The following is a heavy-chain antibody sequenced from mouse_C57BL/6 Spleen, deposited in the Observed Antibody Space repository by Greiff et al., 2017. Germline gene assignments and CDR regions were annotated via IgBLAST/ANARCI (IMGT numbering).Heavy chain of an antibody. CDR2: IHPNSGST. CDR3: AKDGYNYAMDY. V-gene: IGHV1-64*01. J-gene: IGHJ4*01. Sequence: VQLQQPGAELVKPGASVKLSCKASGYTFTSYWMHWVKQRPGQGLEWIGMIHPNSGSTNYNEKFKSKATLTVDKSSSTAYMQLSSLTSEDSAVYDCAKDGYNYAMDYWGQGTSVTVSS. D-gene: IGHD2-3*01. CDR1: GYTFTSYW.